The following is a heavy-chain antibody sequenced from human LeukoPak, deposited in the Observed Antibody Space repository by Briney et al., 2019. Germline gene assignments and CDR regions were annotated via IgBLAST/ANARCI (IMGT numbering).Heavy chain of an antibody. J-gene: IGHJ6*04. CDR2: INQDGSEK. CDR1: GFMFSNYW. D-gene: IGHD5-12*01. Sequence: PGGSLRLSCAGSGFMFSNYWMNWVRQAPGKGLEWVANINQDGSEKHFGDSMKGRFTISRDNAKNSVFLEMNSLRVEDTAVYYCARDPGAIGYDPAVVWGKGTTVTVSS. CDR3: ARDPGAIGYDPAVV. V-gene: IGHV3-7*01.